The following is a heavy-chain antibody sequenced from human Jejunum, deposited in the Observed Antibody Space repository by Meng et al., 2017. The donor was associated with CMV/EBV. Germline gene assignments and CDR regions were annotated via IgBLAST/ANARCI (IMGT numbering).Heavy chain of an antibody. CDR1: GFSISSFG. J-gene: IGHJ6*02. CDR3: AKDLDYMGGMDV. Sequence: AASGFSISSFGMHWVRQAPGEGLGWLAFIRYDGTYKFYAGSVGGRFIISRDNSKNTVYLQMRSLGLEDRAVYYCAKDLDYMGGMDVWSQGTTVTVSS. V-gene: IGHV3-30*02. CDR2: IRYDGTYK. D-gene: IGHD4-11*01.